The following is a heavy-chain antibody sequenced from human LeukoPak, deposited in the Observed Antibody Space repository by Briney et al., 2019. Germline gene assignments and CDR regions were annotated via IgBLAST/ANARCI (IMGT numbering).Heavy chain of an antibody. D-gene: IGHD3-16*01. V-gene: IGHV3-23*01. Sequence: GGSLRLSCAASGFTFSSYAMSWVRQAPGKGLEWVSAISGSGGSTYYADSVKGRFTISRDNSKNTLYLQMNSLRAEDTAAYYCAKDLNIMITFGGGSPFDYWGQGTLVTVSS. CDR3: AKDLNIMITFGGGSPFDY. CDR1: GFTFSSYA. J-gene: IGHJ4*02. CDR2: ISGSGGST.